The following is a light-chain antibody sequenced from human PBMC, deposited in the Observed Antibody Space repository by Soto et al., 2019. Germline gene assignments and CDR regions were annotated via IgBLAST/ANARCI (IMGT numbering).Light chain of an antibody. Sequence: EIVMTQSPATLSVSPGERGTLSCRASQSVSSNLAWYQQKPGQAPRLLIYGASTRATGIPARFSGSGSGTEFTLTISSLQSEDFAVYHCQQYNNWPFTFGGGTKVEIK. CDR1: QSVSSN. V-gene: IGKV3-15*01. CDR3: QQYNNWPFT. CDR2: GAS. J-gene: IGKJ4*01.